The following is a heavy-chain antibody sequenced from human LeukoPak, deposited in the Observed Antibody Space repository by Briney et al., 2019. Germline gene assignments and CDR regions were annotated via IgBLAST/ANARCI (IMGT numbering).Heavy chain of an antibody. CDR3: ARGLYLGWGIGI. D-gene: IGHD3-3*01. CDR1: GFTFSDNW. J-gene: IGHJ3*02. Sequence: GGSLRLSCAASGFTFSDNWMHWVRQAPGKGLVWVSRINTAGTTTNYADSVKGRFSISRDNAKNTVYLHMNSLGAEDTAVYYCARGLYLGWGIGIWGQGTMVTVSS. CDR2: INTAGTTT. V-gene: IGHV3-74*01.